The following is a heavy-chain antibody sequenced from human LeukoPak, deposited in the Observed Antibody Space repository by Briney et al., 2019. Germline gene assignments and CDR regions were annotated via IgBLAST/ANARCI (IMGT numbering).Heavy chain of an antibody. CDR1: GGSFSGYY. CDR3: ARVLKGRAPFDY. V-gene: IGHV4-34*01. Sequence: PSETLSLTCAVYGGSFSGYYWSWIRQPPGKGLEWIGEINHSGSTNYNPSLKSRVTISVDTSKNQFSLKLSSVTAADTAVYYCARVLKGRAPFDYWGQGTLVTVSS. J-gene: IGHJ4*02. CDR2: INHSGST.